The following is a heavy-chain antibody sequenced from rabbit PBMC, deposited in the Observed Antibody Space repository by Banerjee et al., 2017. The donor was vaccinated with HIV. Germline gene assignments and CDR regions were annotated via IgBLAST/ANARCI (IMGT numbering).Heavy chain of an antibody. CDR2: INTGSSGST. V-gene: IGHV1S45*01. CDR3: ARDLAGVIGWNFGL. J-gene: IGHJ4*01. CDR1: GFSFSSTYW. D-gene: IGHD4-1*01. Sequence: EGSLTLTCTASGFSFSSTYWICWVRQAPGKGLEWIGCINTGSSGSTYYASWAKGRFTISKTSSTTVTLQMTSLTAADTATYFCARDLAGVIGWNFGLWGQGTLVTVS.